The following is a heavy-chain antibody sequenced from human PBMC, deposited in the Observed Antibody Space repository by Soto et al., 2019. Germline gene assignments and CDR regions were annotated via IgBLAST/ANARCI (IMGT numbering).Heavy chain of an antibody. V-gene: IGHV3-23*01. Sequence: GGSLRLSCAASGFTFSSYAMSWVRQAPGKGLEWVSAISGSGGSTYYADSVKGRFTISRDNSKNTLYLQMNSLRAEDTAVYYCAKVIWWPPDHPHLDYWGQGTLVTVSS. CDR2: ISGSGGST. J-gene: IGHJ4*02. CDR1: GFTFSSYA. CDR3: AKVIWWPPDHPHLDY. D-gene: IGHD2-15*01.